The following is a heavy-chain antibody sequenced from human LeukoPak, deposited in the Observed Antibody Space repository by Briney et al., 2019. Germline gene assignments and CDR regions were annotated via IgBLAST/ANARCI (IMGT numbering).Heavy chain of an antibody. CDR2: IIPIFGTA. CDR3: ARDVGSYSSGWYGFQGRRSSTRNWFDP. J-gene: IGHJ5*02. D-gene: IGHD6-19*01. V-gene: IGHV1-69*13. CDR1: GGTFSSYA. Sequence: ASVKVSCKASGGTFSSYAISWVRQAPGQGLEWMGGIIPIFGTANYAQKFQGRVTITADESTSTAYMELSSLRSEDTAVYYCARDVGSYSSGWYGFQGRRSSTRNWFDPWGQGTLVTVSS.